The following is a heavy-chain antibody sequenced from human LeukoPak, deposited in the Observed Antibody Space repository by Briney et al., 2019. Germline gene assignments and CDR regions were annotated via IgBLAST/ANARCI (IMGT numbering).Heavy chain of an antibody. J-gene: IGHJ3*01. CDR2: INPNSGGT. V-gene: IGHV1-2*02. D-gene: IGHD2-2*02. CDR1: GYTFTGYY. Sequence: ASVKVSCKASGYTFTGYYMHWVRQAPGQGLEWMGWINPNSGGTNYAQKFQGRVTMTRETSISTAYMELSRLRSDDTAVYYCARDQRYCSSTSCYTGPFRWGQGTMVTVSS. CDR3: ARDQRYCSSTSCYTGPFR.